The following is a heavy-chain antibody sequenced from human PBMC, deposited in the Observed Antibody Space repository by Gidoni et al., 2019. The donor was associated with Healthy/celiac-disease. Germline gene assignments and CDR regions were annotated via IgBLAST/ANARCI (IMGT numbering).Heavy chain of an antibody. D-gene: IGHD4-4*01. V-gene: IGHV1-69*09. Sequence: QVQLVQSGAEVKKPGSSVKVSCKASGGTFSSYAISWVRQAPGQGLEWMGRIIPILGIANYAQKFQGRVTITADKSTSTAYMELSSLRSEDTAVYYCASSAMTTSRFDPWGQGTLVTVS. CDR3: ASSAMTTSRFDP. CDR2: IIPILGIA. CDR1: GGTFSSYA. J-gene: IGHJ5*02.